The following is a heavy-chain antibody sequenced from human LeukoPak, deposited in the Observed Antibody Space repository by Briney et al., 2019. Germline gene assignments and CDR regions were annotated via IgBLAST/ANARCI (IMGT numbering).Heavy chain of an antibody. CDR1: GYTFTSYY. J-gene: IGHJ3*02. Sequence: ASVKVSCKASGYTFTSYYMHWVRQAPGQGLEWMGWINPNSGGTNYAQKFQGWVTMTRDTSISTAYMELSRLRSDDTAVYYCARGSEASHYAFDIWGQGTMVTVSS. CDR2: INPNSGGT. D-gene: IGHD2-2*01. V-gene: IGHV1-2*04. CDR3: ARGSEASHYAFDI.